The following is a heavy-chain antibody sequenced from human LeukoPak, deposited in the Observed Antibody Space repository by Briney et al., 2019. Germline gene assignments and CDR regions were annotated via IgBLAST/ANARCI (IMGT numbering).Heavy chain of an antibody. J-gene: IGHJ4*02. Sequence: GGSLRLSCAASGFTFGSYAMHWVRQAPGKGLEWVAVMSHDGYNKYYADSVKGRFTISRDNSKNTLYLQMTSPRAEDTAVYYCARVYGSYCTNGVCPWDYWGQGTLVTVSS. CDR2: MSHDGYNK. CDR1: GFTFGSYA. V-gene: IGHV3-30-3*01. D-gene: IGHD2-8*01. CDR3: ARVYGSYCTNGVCPWDY.